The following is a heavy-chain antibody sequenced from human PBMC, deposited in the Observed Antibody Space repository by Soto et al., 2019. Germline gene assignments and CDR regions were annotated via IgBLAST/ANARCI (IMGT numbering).Heavy chain of an antibody. CDR1: GYTFTSYG. CDR3: ARDQVGATGDY. V-gene: IGHV1-18*01. Sequence: QIQLVQSGAEVKKPGASVKVSYKASGYTFTSYGISWVRQAPGQGLEWMGWISAYNGNRNYAQKVQDRVTMTTDTSTNTAYMELRSLRSDDTAVYYCARDQVGATGDYWGQGTLVTVSS. J-gene: IGHJ4*02. CDR2: ISAYNGNR. D-gene: IGHD1-26*01.